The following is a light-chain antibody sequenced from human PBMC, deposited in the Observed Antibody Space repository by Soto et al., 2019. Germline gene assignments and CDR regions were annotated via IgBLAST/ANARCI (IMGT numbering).Light chain of an antibody. J-gene: IGKJ4*01. CDR3: QQYYSTPPT. V-gene: IGKV4-1*01. CDR1: QSVLYSSNNKNY. Sequence: DIVMTQSPDSLAVSLGERATINCKSSQSVLYSSNNKNYLAWYQQKPGQPPKLLIYWASTRESGVPERFSGSGSGTDFTLTISSLQAEDVAFYYCQQYYSTPPTFGGGTKVEIK. CDR2: WAS.